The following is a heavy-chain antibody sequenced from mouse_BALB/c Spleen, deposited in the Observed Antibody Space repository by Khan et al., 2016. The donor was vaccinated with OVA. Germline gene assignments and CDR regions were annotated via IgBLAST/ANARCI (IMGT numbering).Heavy chain of an antibody. Sequence: QEVQSGPELKKPGETVKISCKASGYTFTNYGMNWVKQAPGKGVKWMGWINTNTGEPTFAEEFKERFAFSLETSASTAYLQINSRKQEDTATSFCSGGYYMYDSWFAYWGQGTLVHVSA. V-gene: IGHV9-3*02. J-gene: IGHJ3*01. CDR1: GYTFTNYG. CDR3: SGGYYMYDSWFAY. CDR2: INTNTGEP. D-gene: IGHD2-14*01.